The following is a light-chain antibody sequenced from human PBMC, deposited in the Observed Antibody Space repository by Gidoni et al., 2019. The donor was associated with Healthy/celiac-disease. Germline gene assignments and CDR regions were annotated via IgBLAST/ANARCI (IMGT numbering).Light chain of an antibody. CDR1: QSVSSSY. CDR2: GAS. V-gene: IGKV3-20*01. Sequence: EIVFTQSPGTLSLSPGDRATLSCRASQSVSSSYLAWYQQIPGQAPRLLICGASSSATVIPGRFGGSWSGTDFTLTISRLSPEFFALYCCQHYGSSPRTFGQGTKLEIK. J-gene: IGKJ2*01. CDR3: QHYGSSPRT.